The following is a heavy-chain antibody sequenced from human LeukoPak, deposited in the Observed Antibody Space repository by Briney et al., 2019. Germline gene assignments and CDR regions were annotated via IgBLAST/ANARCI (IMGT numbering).Heavy chain of an antibody. CDR2: INDDGSTT. V-gene: IGHV3-74*01. J-gene: IGHJ4*02. D-gene: IGHD3-22*01. CDR1: GFTFSNYW. Sequence: TGGSLRLSCAASGFTFSNYWMHWVRQAPGKGLVWVSGINDDGSTTNYADSVQGRFIISRDNAKNILYLQMNSLRAEDTAVYYCAKVINSGYYYYFDYWGQGTLVTVSS. CDR3: AKVINSGYYYYFDY.